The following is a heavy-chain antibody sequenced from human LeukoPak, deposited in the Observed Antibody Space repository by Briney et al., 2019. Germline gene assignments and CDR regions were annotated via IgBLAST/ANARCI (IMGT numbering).Heavy chain of an antibody. Sequence: ASVKVSCKASGYTFTGYYMHWVRQAPGQGLEWMGWINPNSGGTNYAQKFQGWVTMTRDTSISAAYMELGRLRSDDTAVYYCARDRGNSVGVYYYGMDVWGQGTTVTVSS. J-gene: IGHJ6*02. CDR3: ARDRGNSVGVYYYGMDV. D-gene: IGHD4-23*01. CDR1: GYTFTGYY. CDR2: INPNSGGT. V-gene: IGHV1-2*04.